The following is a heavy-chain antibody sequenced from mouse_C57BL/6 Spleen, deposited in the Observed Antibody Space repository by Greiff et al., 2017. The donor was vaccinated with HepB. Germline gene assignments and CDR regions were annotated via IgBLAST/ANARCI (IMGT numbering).Heavy chain of an antibody. CDR1: GFTFSDYG. J-gene: IGHJ2*01. CDR3: ARRFYYGYDEEYFDY. D-gene: IGHD2-2*01. CDR2: ISSGSSTI. V-gene: IGHV5-17*01. Sequence: EVKLVESGGGLVKPGGSLKLSCAASGFTFSDYGMHWVRQAPEKGLEWVAYISSGSSTIYYADTVKGRFTISRDNAKNTLFLQMTSLRSEDTAMYYCARRFYYGYDEEYFDYWGQGTTLTVSS.